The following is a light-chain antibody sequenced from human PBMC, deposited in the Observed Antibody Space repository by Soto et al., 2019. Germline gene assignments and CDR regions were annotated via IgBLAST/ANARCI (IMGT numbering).Light chain of an antibody. CDR2: DIS. CDR3: QQYGDSPT. Sequence: EIVLTQSPGTLSLSPGERATLSCRASQTVNSYYLAWFQQKTGQSPRLVMYDISTRATGVPDRFSGRGSGTDFTLTISSLEPEDFAVYYCQQYGDSPTFGGGTKVEIK. V-gene: IGKV3-20*01. CDR1: QTVNSYY. J-gene: IGKJ4*01.